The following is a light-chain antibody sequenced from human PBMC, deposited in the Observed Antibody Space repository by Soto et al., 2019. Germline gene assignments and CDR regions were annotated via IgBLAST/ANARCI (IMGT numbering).Light chain of an antibody. Sequence: QSVLTQPASVSGSPGQSITISCTGTSSDVGGYNYVSWYQQHPGKAPKLIIYEVTNRPSGLSNRFSGSKSDNTASLTISGLQAEDEADYYCVSHISVAYRSIYVFGTGTQLTVL. CDR2: EVT. V-gene: IGLV2-14*01. CDR1: SSDVGGYNY. J-gene: IGLJ1*01. CDR3: VSHISVAYRSIYV.